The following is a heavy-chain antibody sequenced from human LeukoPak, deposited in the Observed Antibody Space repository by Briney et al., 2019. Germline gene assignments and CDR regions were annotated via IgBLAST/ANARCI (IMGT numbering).Heavy chain of an antibody. V-gene: IGHV4-59*12. CDR2: ISYSGTT. CDR3: ARDGDTAMILFAFDI. CDR1: GGSINSYY. J-gene: IGHJ3*02. Sequence: SETLSLTCTVSGGSINSYYWSWIRQPPGKGLEWIGYISYSGTTSYDPSLKSRVTMSLDTSKNQFSLKLSFVTAADTAVYYCARDGDTAMILFAFDIWGQGTMVTVSS. D-gene: IGHD5-18*01.